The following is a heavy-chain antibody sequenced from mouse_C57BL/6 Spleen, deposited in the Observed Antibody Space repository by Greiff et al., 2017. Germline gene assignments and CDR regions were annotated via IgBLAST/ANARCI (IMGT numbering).Heavy chain of an antibody. D-gene: IGHD1-1*01. CDR2: IYPSDSET. Sequence: QVQLQQPGAELVRPGSSVKLSCKASGYTFTSYWMDWVKQRPGQGLEWIGNIYPSDSETHYNQKFKDKATLTVDKSSSTAYMQLSSLTSEDSAVYYCARYGQGSNGFAYWGQGTLVTVSA. CDR3: ARYGQGSNGFAY. V-gene: IGHV1-61*01. J-gene: IGHJ3*01. CDR1: GYTFTSYW.